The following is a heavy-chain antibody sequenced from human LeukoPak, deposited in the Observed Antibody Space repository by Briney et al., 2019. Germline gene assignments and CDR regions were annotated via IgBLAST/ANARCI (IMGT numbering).Heavy chain of an antibody. D-gene: IGHD3-9*01. Sequence: ASVKVSCKASGYTFTGYYMHWVRQAPGQGLEWMGWINPNSGGTNYAQKFQGRVTMTRDTSISTAYMELSRLRSDDTAVYYCARLGENGLLTGYFYPWGQGTMVTVSS. CDR2: INPNSGGT. J-gene: IGHJ5*02. CDR3: ARLGENGLLTGYFYP. V-gene: IGHV1-2*02. CDR1: GYTFTGYY.